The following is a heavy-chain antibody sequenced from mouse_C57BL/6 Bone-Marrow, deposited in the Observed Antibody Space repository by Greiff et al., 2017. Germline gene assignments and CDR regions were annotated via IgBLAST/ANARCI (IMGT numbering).Heavy chain of an antibody. CDR2: LDTEAGDT. CDR1: GFNIKDYY. CDR3: AYRYYFDY. V-gene: IGHV14-1*01. J-gene: IGHJ2*01. Sequence: VQLQQSGAELVRPGASVKLSCTASGFNIKDYYMHWVKQRPEQGLEWIGRLDTEAGDTEYAPKFPGQATMTAATSSTTAYMHLSSLTSEDSAFYYCAYRYYFDYWGQGTTLTVSS. D-gene: IGHD2-10*01.